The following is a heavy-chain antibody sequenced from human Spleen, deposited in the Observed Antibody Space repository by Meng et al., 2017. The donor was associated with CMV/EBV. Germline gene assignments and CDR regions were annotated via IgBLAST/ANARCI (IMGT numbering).Heavy chain of an antibody. CDR1: GGSISSGDYY. J-gene: IGHJ4*02. CDR2: IYYSGST. V-gene: IGHV4-30-4*08. CDR3: ARRPLRTLAARPHPLYYFDY. D-gene: IGHD6-6*01. Sequence: LRLSCTVSGGSISSGDYYWSWIRQPPGKGLEWIGYIYYSGSTYYNPSLKSRVTISVDTSKNQFSLKLGSVAAADTAVYYCARRPLRTLAARPHPLYYFDYWGQGTLVTVSS.